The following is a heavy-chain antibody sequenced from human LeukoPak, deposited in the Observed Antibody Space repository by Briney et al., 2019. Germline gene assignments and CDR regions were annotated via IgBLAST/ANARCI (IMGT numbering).Heavy chain of an antibody. J-gene: IGHJ3*02. D-gene: IGHD2-2*01. V-gene: IGHV3-53*05. CDR2: IYSGGNT. CDR3: ARARYCSSISCRDAFDI. CDR1: GFTVSNAY. Sequence: GSLRLSCGASGFTVSNAYMSWVRQAPGKGLEWVSLIYSGGNTYYADSVKGRFTISRDNSKNTLFLQMNSLRAEDTAVYYCARARYCSSISCRDAFDIWGQGTMVTVSS.